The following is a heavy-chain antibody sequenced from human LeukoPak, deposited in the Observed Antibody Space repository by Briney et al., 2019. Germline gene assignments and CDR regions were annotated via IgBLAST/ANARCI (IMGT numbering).Heavy chain of an antibody. Sequence: SQTLSLTCAVSGGSIPSHDYYWSWIRQYPGKGLEWIGHIYSSGSTYYNPSLKSRHTKSVDTSKNQFSLKVTSVTAADTAVYYCARLDGAYFDYWGRGTQVTVSS. CDR2: IYSSGST. CDR1: GGSIPSHDYY. CDR3: ARLDGAYFDY. V-gene: IGHV4-31*11. D-gene: IGHD3-16*01. J-gene: IGHJ4*02.